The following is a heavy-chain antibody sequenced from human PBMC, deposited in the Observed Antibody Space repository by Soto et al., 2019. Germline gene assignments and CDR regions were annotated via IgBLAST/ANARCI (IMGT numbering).Heavy chain of an antibody. CDR1: GFTFSSYG. Sequence: GGSLRLSCAASGFTFSSYGMHWVRQAPGKGLEWVAVISYDGSNKYYADSVKGRFTISRDNSKNTLYLQMNSLRAEDTAVYYCAKDLRRGESRDAFDIWGQGTMVTVSS. CDR3: AKDLRRGESRDAFDI. V-gene: IGHV3-30*18. D-gene: IGHD4-17*01. CDR2: ISYDGSNK. J-gene: IGHJ3*02.